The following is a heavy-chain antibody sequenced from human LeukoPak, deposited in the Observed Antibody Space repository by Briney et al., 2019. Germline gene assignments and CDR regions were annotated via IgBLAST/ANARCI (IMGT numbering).Heavy chain of an antibody. CDR3: ARVNINNWHSCDY. CDR2: IYHSESS. D-gene: IGHD1-1*01. V-gene: IGHV4-4*02. CDR1: GGSISSNNW. Sequence: SGTLSLTCAVSGGSISSNNWWGWVRQPPGKGLEWIGEIYHSESSNYNPSLKSRVTISVDKSRNHFPLNLSSVTAADTAVYYCARVNINNWHSCDYWGQGTLVTVSS. J-gene: IGHJ4*02.